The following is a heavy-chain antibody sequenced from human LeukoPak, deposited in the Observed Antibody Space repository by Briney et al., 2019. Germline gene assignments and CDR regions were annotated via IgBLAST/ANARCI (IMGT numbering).Heavy chain of an antibody. CDR1: GYTFTAYY. V-gene: IGHV1-2*02. CDR3: ARIGYYLGYCSSTSCPNYYFDY. CDR2: INPNSGGT. D-gene: IGHD2-2*01. J-gene: IGHJ4*02. Sequence: ASVKVSCKASGYTFTAYYIHWVRQAPGQGLEWMGWINPNSGGTNYAQKFQGRVTMTRDTSISTAYMELSRLRSDDTAVYYCARIGYYLGYCSSTSCPNYYFDYWGQGTLVTVSS.